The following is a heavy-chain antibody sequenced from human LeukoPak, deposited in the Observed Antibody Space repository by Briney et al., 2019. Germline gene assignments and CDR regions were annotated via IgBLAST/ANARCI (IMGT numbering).Heavy chain of an antibody. CDR2: IIPILGIA. V-gene: IGHV1-69*10. J-gene: IGHJ6*02. CDR1: GGTFSSYT. D-gene: IGHD3-22*01. Sequence: SVKVSCKASGGTFSSYTISWVRQAPGQGLEWMGGIIPILGIANYAQKFQGRVTITADKSTSTAYMELSSLRSEDTAVYYCAYDSRNDYYYYGMDVWGQGTTVTVSS. CDR3: AYDSRNDYYYYGMDV.